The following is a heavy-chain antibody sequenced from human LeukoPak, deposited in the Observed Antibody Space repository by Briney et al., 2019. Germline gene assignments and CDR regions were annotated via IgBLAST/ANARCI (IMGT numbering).Heavy chain of an antibody. CDR3: AKDTTYYYDSSGYTRTPGRSFDI. CDR1: GFTFSSYG. CDR2: ISYDGSNK. Sequence: PGGSLRLSCAASGFTFSSYGMHWVRQAPGKGLEWVAVISYDGSNKYYADSVKGRFTISRDNSKNTLYLQMNSLRAEDTAVYYCAKDTTYYYDSSGYTRTPGRSFDIWGQGTMVTVSS. J-gene: IGHJ3*02. V-gene: IGHV3-30*18. D-gene: IGHD3-22*01.